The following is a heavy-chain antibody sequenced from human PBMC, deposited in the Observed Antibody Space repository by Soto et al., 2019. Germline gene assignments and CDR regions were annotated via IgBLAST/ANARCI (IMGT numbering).Heavy chain of an antibody. V-gene: IGHV1-2*02. Sequence: ASVKVSCKASGYTFTVYYMHCVRQAPGQGLEWMGWINPKSGGTMYPQKFQGRVTMTWDTSISTAYMALTRLRSDDTAVCYCARDLAKGGGSAGFDYWGQGTLVTVSS. D-gene: IGHD1-26*01. CDR3: ARDLAKGGGSAGFDY. CDR1: GYTFTVYY. CDR2: INPKSGGT. J-gene: IGHJ4*02.